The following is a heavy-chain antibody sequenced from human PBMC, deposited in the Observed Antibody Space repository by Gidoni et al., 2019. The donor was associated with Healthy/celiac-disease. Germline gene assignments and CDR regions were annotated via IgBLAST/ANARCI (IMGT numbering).Heavy chain of an antibody. D-gene: IGHD3-10*01. CDR3: ARLRTRSGAFDI. CDR2: IYYCGST. V-gene: IGHV4-39*01. Sequence: QLQLQESGPGLVKPSETLSLTCTVSGGSISSSSYYWGWIRQPPGKGLEWIGSIYYCGSTYYNPSLKSRVTISVDTSKNQFSLKLSSVTAADTAVYYCARLRTRSGAFDIWGQGTMVTVSS. CDR1: GGSISSSSYY. J-gene: IGHJ3*02.